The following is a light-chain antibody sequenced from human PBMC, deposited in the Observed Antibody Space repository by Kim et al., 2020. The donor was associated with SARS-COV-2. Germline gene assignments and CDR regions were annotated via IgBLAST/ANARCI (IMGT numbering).Light chain of an antibody. V-gene: IGLV3-9*01. CDR3: PVWDSSTGV. Sequence: SYELTQPPSVSVALGQTPRITCGGNNIGSKNVHWFQQRPGQAPVLFIYRDTNRPSGIPERLSGPNSGNTATLTISRAQAEDEADFSCPVWDSSTGVFGGG. J-gene: IGLJ3*02. CDR2: RDT. CDR1: NIGSKN.